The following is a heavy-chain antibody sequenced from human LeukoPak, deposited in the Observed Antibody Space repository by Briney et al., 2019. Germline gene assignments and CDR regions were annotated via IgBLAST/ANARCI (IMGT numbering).Heavy chain of an antibody. CDR3: ARAVSCGY. CDR1: GGTFSNYA. Sequence: GASVKVSCKASGGTFSNYAISWVRQAPGQGLEWMGGIIPIFGTANYAQKFRGRVTITADKSTRTAYMELSSLRSEDTAVYYCARAVSCGYWGQGTLVTVSS. V-gene: IGHV1-69*06. J-gene: IGHJ4*02. CDR2: IIPIFGTA. D-gene: IGHD2-21*01.